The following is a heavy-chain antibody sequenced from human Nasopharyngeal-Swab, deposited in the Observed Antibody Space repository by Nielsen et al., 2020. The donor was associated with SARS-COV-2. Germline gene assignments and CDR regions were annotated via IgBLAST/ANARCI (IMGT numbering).Heavy chain of an antibody. J-gene: IGHJ4*02. D-gene: IGHD1-26*01. CDR3: ARTNSGSCLGPFDY. V-gene: IGHV3-30*03. CDR1: GFTFSSYG. CDR2: ISYDGSNK. Sequence: GESLKISCAASGFTFSSYGMHWVRQAPGKGLEWVAVISYDGSNKYYADSVKGRFTISRDNSKNTLYLQMNSLRAEDTAVYYCARTNSGSCLGPFDYWGQGTLVTASS.